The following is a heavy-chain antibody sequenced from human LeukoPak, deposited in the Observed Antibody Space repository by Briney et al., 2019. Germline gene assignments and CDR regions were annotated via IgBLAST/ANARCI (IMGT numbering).Heavy chain of an antibody. V-gene: IGHV4-34*01. Sequence: GSLRLSCAASGFTFSSFRMSWIRQPPGKGLEWIGEINHSGSTDYNPSLKSRVTISVDTSKNQFSLKLSSVTAADTAVYYCARSIPLDSSGYEDYWGQGTLVTVSS. CDR3: ARSIPLDSSGYEDY. CDR1: GFTFSSFR. CDR2: INHSGST. J-gene: IGHJ4*02. D-gene: IGHD3-22*01.